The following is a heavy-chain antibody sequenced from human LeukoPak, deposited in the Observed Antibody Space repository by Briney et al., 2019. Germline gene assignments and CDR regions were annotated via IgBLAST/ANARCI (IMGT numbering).Heavy chain of an antibody. CDR2: IYYSGST. Sequence: SETLSLTCTVSGGSISSSSYYWGWIHQPPGKGLEWIGSIYYSGSTYYNPSLKSRVTISVDTSKNQFSLKLSSVTAADTAVYYCARGGIPDYWGQGILVTVSS. V-gene: IGHV4-39*07. CDR3: ARGGIPDY. J-gene: IGHJ4*02. D-gene: IGHD2-21*01. CDR1: GGSISSSSYY.